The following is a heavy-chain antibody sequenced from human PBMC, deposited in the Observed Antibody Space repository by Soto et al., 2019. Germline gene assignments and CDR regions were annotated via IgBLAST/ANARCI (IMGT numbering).Heavy chain of an antibody. CDR2: IYYSGST. V-gene: IGHV4-31*03. CDR3: ARDLYGDSHYHYNGMHV. J-gene: IGHJ6*02. D-gene: IGHD4-17*01. Sequence: SETLSLTCTVSGGSISSGGYYWSWIRQHPGKGLEWIGYIYYSGSTYYNPSLKSRVTISVDTSKNQFSLKLSSVTAADTAVYYCARDLYGDSHYHYNGMHVCGQGTSVIGSS. CDR1: GGSISSGGYY.